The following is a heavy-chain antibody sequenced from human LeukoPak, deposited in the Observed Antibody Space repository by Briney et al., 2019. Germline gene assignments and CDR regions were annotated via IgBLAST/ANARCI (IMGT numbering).Heavy chain of an antibody. V-gene: IGHV3-23*01. CDR1: GFTFSGFA. D-gene: IGHD5-12*01. Sequence: GGSLRLSCAASGFTFSGFAMTWVRQAPGKGLEWVSSIGSDYKTHYSESVKGRFTISRDNSKNTLYLQMNSLRAEDTAVYYCAKDEGQYSGYGHFDYWGQGTLVTVSS. J-gene: IGHJ4*02. CDR2: IGSDYKT. CDR3: AKDEGQYSGYGHFDY.